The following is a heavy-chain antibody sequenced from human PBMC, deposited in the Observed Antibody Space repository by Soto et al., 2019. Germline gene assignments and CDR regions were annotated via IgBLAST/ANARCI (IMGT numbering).Heavy chain of an antibody. CDR1: GFSLSSTRMA. Sequence: QITLKESGPTLVKPTQTLTLTCTFSGFSLSSTRMAVVWIRQPPGKALESLALIYWDDAKRYSTFLKSRLTITTDTCKNPVVLTMSNMDPVDTARYYCAHIVVAGLGYYFDYWGQGTLVTVSS. CDR3: AHIVVAGLGYYFDY. D-gene: IGHD6-19*01. J-gene: IGHJ4*02. CDR2: IYWDDAK. V-gene: IGHV2-5*02.